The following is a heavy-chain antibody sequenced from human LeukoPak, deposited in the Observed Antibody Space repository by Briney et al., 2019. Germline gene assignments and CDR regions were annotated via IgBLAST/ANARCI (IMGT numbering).Heavy chain of an antibody. CDR1: GFTSSMYD. V-gene: IGHV3-13*04. CDR2: IRSAGDT. Sequence: PGGSLRLSCVVSGFTSSMYDMHWVRQVTGKGLEWVSGIRSAGDTNYAGSVKGRFTISRENAKNSLYLQMSSLRAGDTALYYCARQSRLNTFDYWGQGILVTVSS. CDR3: ARQSRLNTFDY. J-gene: IGHJ4*02.